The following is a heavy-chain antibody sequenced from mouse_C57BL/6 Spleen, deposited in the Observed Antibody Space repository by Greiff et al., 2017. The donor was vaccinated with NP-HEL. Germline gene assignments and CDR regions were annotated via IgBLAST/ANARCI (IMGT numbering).Heavy chain of an antibody. Sequence: EVKLQESGPGLVKPSQSLSLTCSVTGYSITSGYYWNWIRQFPGNKLEWMGYISYDGSNNYNPSLKNRISITRDTSKNQFFLKLNSVTTEDTATYYCTRGYRYYFDYWGQGTTLTVSS. J-gene: IGHJ2*01. D-gene: IGHD2-12*01. CDR2: ISYDGSN. V-gene: IGHV3-6*01. CDR1: GYSITSGYY. CDR3: TRGYRYYFDY.